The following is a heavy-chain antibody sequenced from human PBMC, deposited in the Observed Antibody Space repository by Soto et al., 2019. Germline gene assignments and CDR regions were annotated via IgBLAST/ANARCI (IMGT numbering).Heavy chain of an antibody. V-gene: IGHV3-30-3*01. CDR3: ARDPLALYSSASGYFDH. D-gene: IGHD6-6*01. CDR1: GFTFSSYA. Sequence: QVQLVESGGGVVQPGRSLRLSCAASGFTFSSYAMHWVRQAPGKGLEWVAVISYDGSNKYYADSVKGRFTISRDNSKNPLYLQMNSLRAEDTAVYYCARDPLALYSSASGYFDHWGRGALGTV. CDR2: ISYDGSNK. J-gene: IGHJ4*02.